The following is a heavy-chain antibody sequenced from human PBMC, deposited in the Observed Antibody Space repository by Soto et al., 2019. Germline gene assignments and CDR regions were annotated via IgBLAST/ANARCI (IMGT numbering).Heavy chain of an antibody. CDR2: ISASRSGGKT. Sequence: GGSLRLSCAASGITVDNFGMTWVRQPPGKGLEWVSSISASRSGGKTYYADFVKGRFTISRDNSKSTLFLQMNSLRVEDTAVYYCAKAQALDSWGQGTLVTVSS. CDR1: GITVDNFG. CDR3: AKAQALDS. J-gene: IGHJ4*02. V-gene: IGHV3-23*01.